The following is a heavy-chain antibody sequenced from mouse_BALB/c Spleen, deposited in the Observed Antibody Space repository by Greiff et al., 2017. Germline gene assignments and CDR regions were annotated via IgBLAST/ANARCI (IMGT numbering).Heavy chain of an antibody. J-gene: IGHJ1*01. CDR1: GYTFTSYV. CDR3: ARGWLRRSYWYFDV. V-gene: IGHV1-14*01. CDR2: INPYNDGT. D-gene: IGHD2-2*01. Sequence: VQLQQSGPELVKPGASVKMSCKASGYTFTSYVMHWVKQKPGQGLEWIGYINPYNDGTKYNEKFKGKATLTSDKSSSTAYMELSSLTSEDSAVYYCARGWLRRSYWYFDVWGAGTTVTVSS.